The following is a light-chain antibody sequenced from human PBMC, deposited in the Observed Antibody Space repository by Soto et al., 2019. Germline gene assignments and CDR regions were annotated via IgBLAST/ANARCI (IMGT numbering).Light chain of an antibody. CDR3: QQYNKWPLT. CDR1: QSVSGN. V-gene: IGKV3-15*01. CDR2: ASS. Sequence: EIVMTQSPATLSVSPGERATLSCRASQSVSGNLAWHQQKPGQAPSLLIYASSTRATGISARFSGSGSGTDFTLTISSLQSEDFALYDCQQYNKWPLTFGGGTQVEIK. J-gene: IGKJ4*01.